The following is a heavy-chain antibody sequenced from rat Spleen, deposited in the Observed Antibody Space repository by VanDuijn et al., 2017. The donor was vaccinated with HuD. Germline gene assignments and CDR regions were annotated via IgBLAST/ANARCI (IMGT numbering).Heavy chain of an antibody. CDR3: TRGGYFRY. Sequence: EVQLVESGGGLVQPGRSMKLSCAASGFTFNNYWMTWIRQAPGKGLEWVASITNTGRSVHYPASVKGRFTISSDTAQNTLFLQKNSLRSEDTGTYCCTRGGYFRYWGRGVMVTVSS. V-gene: IGHV5-31*01. J-gene: IGHJ2*01. D-gene: IGHD4-4*01. CDR1: GFTFNNYW. CDR2: ITNTGRSV.